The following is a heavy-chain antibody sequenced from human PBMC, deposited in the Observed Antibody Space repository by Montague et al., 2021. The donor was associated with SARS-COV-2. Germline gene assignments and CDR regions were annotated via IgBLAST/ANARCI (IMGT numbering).Heavy chain of an antibody. D-gene: IGHD2-15*01. J-gene: IGHJ4*02. CDR3: ARGVVAAPPVVDY. Sequence: SETLSLTCTVSGGSISSSNYYWGWIRQPPGKGLEWIGSIYYSGASYYNPSLQSRVTISVDTSKKQFSLKLSSVTAADTAMYYCARGVVAAPPVVDYWGRGTLSPSPQ. CDR2: IYYSGAS. CDR1: GGSISSSNYY. V-gene: IGHV4-39*07.